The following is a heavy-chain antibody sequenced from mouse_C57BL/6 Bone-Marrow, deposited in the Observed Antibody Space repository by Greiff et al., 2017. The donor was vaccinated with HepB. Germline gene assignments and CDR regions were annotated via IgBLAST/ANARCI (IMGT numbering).Heavy chain of an antibody. J-gene: IGHJ2*01. CDR1: GFTFSDYY. V-gene: IGHV5-12*01. Sequence: DVKLVESGGGLVQPGGSLKLSCAASGFTFSDYYMYWVRQTPEKRLEWVAYISNGGGSTYYPDTVKGRFTISRDNAKNTLYLQMSRLKSEDTAMYYCARRGYSNYDYFDYWGQGTTLTVSS. CDR3: ARRGYSNYDYFDY. CDR2: ISNGGGST. D-gene: IGHD2-5*01.